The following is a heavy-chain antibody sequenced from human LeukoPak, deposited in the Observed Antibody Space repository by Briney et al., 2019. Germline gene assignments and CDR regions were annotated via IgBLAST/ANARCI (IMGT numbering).Heavy chain of an antibody. V-gene: IGHV3-23*01. CDR1: RFTFSYYA. J-gene: IGHJ5*01. Sequence: PGGSLRLSCAASRFTFSYYAMSWVRQAPGKGLEWVSVISGSGDRTHYADSVKGRFTISRDNSKNTLCLQMNSLRAEDTAVYYCAKGSSGWYMAPGDSWGPGTLVTVSS. CDR2: ISGSGDRT. D-gene: IGHD6-19*01. CDR3: AKGSSGWYMAPGDS.